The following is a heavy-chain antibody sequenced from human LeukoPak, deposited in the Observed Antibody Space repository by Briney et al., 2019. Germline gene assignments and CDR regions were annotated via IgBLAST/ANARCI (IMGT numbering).Heavy chain of an antibody. Sequence: SGTLSLTCTVSGGSISSYYWSWIRQPPGKGLEWIGSIYHSGSTYYNPSLKSRVTISVDTSKNQFSLKLSSVTAADTAVYYCARRTPDYGDFTYYFDYWGQGTLVTVSS. V-gene: IGHV4-59*04. J-gene: IGHJ4*02. CDR3: ARRTPDYGDFTYYFDY. CDR2: IYHSGST. CDR1: GGSISSYY. D-gene: IGHD4-17*01.